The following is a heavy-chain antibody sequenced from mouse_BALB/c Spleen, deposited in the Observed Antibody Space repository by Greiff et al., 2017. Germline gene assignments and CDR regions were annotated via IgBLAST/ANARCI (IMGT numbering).Heavy chain of an antibody. CDR3: AREEDYGYAWFAY. V-gene: IGHV1-9*01. D-gene: IGHD1-2*01. CDR2: ILPGSGST. Sequence: QVQLQQSGAELMKPGASAKISCKATGYTFSSYWIEWVKQRPGHGLEWIGEILPGSGSTNYNEKFKGKATFTADTSSNTAYMQLSSLTSEDSAVYYCAREEDYGYAWFAYWGQGTLVTVSA. CDR1: GYTFSSYW. J-gene: IGHJ3*01.